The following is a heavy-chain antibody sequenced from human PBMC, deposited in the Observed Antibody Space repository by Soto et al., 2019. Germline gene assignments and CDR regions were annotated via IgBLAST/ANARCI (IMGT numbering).Heavy chain of an antibody. V-gene: IGHV3-66*01. CDR1: GFTVSSNY. CDR2: IYSGGST. Sequence: EVQLVESGGGLVQPGGSLRLSCAASGFTVSSNYMSWVRQAPGKGLEWVSVIYSGGSTYYADSVKGRFTISRDNSKNTLYLQMNGLRAEDTAVYYCARFRRHSRILDYWGQGTLVTVSS. CDR3: ARFRRHSRILDY. D-gene: IGHD1-1*01. J-gene: IGHJ4*02.